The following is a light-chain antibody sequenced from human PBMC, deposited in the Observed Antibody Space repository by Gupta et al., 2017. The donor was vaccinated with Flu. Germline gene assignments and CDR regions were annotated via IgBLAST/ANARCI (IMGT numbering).Light chain of an antibody. V-gene: IGKV3-11*01. J-gene: IGKJ2*01. CDR1: QNIYTY. CDR3: QQRHSCPRN. CDR2: DVY. Sequence: EVVLSQSPATLSLSPGDRASLSCRASQNIYTYLAWYQQRPGQAPSLLIYDVYKRATGVPDRFSVSGSGTXFTLTIXSLEPEDFAVYYCQQRHSCPRNFGXGTKVEMK.